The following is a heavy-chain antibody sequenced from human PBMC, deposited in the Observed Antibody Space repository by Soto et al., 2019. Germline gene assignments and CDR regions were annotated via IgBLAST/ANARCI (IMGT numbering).Heavy chain of an antibody. CDR3: ARDYFERSGGV. Sequence: GASVKVSCKASGYTFTNYNINWVRQAPGQGLEWMGWIGAYNFNTNYAQKFQGRVTMTTDTSTNTAYMELRRLRSDDTAVDYCARDYFERSGGVCGKVNRGAVSS. CDR1: GYTFTNYN. J-gene: IGHJ6*04. CDR2: IGAYNFNT. D-gene: IGHD3-22*01. V-gene: IGHV1-18*01.